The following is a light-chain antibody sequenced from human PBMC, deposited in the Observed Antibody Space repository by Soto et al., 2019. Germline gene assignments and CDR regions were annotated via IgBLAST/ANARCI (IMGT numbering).Light chain of an antibody. CDR2: DAS. J-gene: IGKJ3*01. CDR1: QDISNY. CDR3: QQYDNLPLP. Sequence: DIQMTQSPSSLSASVGDRFTITCQASQDISNYLNWYQQKPGKAPKLLIYDASNLETGVPSRFSGSGSGTDFTFTISSLQPEDIATYYCQQYDNLPLPFGPGTKVDIK. V-gene: IGKV1-33*01.